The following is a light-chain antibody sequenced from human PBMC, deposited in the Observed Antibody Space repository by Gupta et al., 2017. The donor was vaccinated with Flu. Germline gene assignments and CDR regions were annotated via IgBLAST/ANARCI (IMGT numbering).Light chain of an antibody. J-gene: IGKJ4*01. CDR2: GAS. CDR3: QQYNNWPLT. V-gene: IGKV3-15*01. Sequence: LATLSVSPGERATLSCRASQSVSSNLAWYQQRPGQAPRLLIHGASTRATGIPARFSGRGSGTEFTLTIASLQSEEFAVYYCQQYNNWPLTFGGGTKVEI. CDR1: QSVSSN.